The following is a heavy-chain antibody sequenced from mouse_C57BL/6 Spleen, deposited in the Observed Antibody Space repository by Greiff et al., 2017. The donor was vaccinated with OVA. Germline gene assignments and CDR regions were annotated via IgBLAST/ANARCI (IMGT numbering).Heavy chain of an antibody. D-gene: IGHD1-1*01. V-gene: IGHV14-4*01. CDR1: GFNIKDDY. CDR3: TRDYGSRDWYFDV. Sequence: EVQLQQSGAELVRPGASVKLSCTASGFNIKDDYMHWVKQRPEQGLEWIGWIDPENGDTEYASKFQGKATITADTSSNTAYLQLSSLTSEDTAVYYGTRDYGSRDWYFDVWGTGTTVTVSS. J-gene: IGHJ1*03. CDR2: IDPENGDT.